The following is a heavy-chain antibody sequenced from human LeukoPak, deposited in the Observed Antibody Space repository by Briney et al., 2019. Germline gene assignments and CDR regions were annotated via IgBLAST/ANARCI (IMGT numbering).Heavy chain of an antibody. J-gene: IGHJ3*02. Sequence: GGSLRLSCGASGFSFSSYWMHWVRQAPGKGLMWVSRVNNDGSSTTYADSVEGRFTISRDNARNTLYLQMNSLRAEDTAVYYCARGDIWGQGTMVTVSS. CDR1: GFSFSSYW. CDR3: ARGDI. CDR2: VNNDGSST. V-gene: IGHV3-74*01.